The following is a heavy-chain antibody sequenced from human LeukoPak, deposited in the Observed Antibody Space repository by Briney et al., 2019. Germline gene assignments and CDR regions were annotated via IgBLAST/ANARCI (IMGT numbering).Heavy chain of an antibody. CDR3: TTYPAYGSSP. D-gene: IGHD3-10*01. J-gene: IGHJ5*02. Sequence: GGSLRLSCAASGFSFTNALMNWVRQAPGKGLEWVGRIKSKADGGTTDYAAPVKGRVTISRDDSKNTLYLYMTSLKTEDTGVYYCTTYPAYGSSPWGQGTPVTVSS. V-gene: IGHV3-15*01. CDR2: IKSKADGGTT. CDR1: GFSFTNAL.